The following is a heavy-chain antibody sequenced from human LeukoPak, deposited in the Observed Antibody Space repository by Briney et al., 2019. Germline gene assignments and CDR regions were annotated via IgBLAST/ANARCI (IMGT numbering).Heavy chain of an antibody. CDR3: VREGRDNGYDFDN. Sequence: GGSLRLSCAASEVTFSSFWIYWVRHAPGKGLVWVSRIKSDGSSTSYAESVKGRFIISRDNAKNTLFLQMNSLRAEDTAMYYCVREGRDNGYDFDNWGQGNLVIVSS. V-gene: IGHV3-74*01. CDR1: EVTFSSFW. D-gene: IGHD5-12*01. J-gene: IGHJ4*02. CDR2: IKSDGSST.